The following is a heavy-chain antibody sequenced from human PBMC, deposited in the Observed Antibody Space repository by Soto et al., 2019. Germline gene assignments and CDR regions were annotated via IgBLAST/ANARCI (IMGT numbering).Heavy chain of an antibody. D-gene: IGHD6-6*01. CDR1: GFTFDDYA. CDR3: AKGEFVLCSSSSSES. V-gene: IGHV3-9*01. CDR2: ISWNSGSI. Sequence: VQLVESGGGLVQPGMSLRLSCAASGFTFDDYAMHWVRQAPGKGLEWVSGISWNSGSIGYADSVKGRFTISRDNAKNSMYREMNSLSAEDTALYYCAKGEFVLCSSSSSESWGQGTLVTVSS. J-gene: IGHJ5*02.